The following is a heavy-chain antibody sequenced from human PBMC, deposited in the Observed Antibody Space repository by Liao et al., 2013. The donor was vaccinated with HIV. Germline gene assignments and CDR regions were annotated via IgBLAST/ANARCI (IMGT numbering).Heavy chain of an antibody. J-gene: IGHJ4*02. CDR2: THTSGST. CDR3: AREGVGALNDY. CDR1: GGSISSYY. V-gene: IGHV4-4*07. D-gene: IGHD1-26*01. Sequence: QVQLQESGPGLVKPSETLSLTCTVSGGSISSYYWGWIRQPAGKGLEWIGRTHTSGSTNYNPSLQSRVTMSVDTSKNQFSLELRSVTAADTAVYYCAREGVGALNDYWGQGTLVTVSS.